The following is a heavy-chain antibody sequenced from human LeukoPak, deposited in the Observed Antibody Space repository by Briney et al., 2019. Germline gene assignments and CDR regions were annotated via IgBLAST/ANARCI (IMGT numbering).Heavy chain of an antibody. CDR3: AKSYSSSWYSSQN. J-gene: IGHJ4*02. Sequence: PGGSLRLSCAASGFTFAGYAMSWVRQSPGKGLEWVSSITGSGSSTYYADSVKGRFIISRDNSEDMLYLQMNTLRAEDTALYYCAKSYSSSWYSSQNWGQGTLVTVSS. V-gene: IGHV3-23*01. CDR1: GFTFAGYA. CDR2: ITGSGSST. D-gene: IGHD6-13*01.